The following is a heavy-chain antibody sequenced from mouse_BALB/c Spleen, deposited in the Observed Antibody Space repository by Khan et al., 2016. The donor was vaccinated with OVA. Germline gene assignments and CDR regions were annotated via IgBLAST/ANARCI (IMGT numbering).Heavy chain of an antibody. CDR3: ARTARIKY. J-gene: IGHJ2*01. Sequence: EVQLQESGPGLVKPSQSLSLTCTVTGYSITSGYGWNWIRQFPGNKLEWMGYISYSGSTNYNPSLKGRISITRDTSKNQFFLQLNSVPTEDTATYYCARTARIKYWGQGTTLTVSS. V-gene: IGHV3-2*02. CDR1: GYSITSGYG. D-gene: IGHD1-2*01. CDR2: ISYSGST.